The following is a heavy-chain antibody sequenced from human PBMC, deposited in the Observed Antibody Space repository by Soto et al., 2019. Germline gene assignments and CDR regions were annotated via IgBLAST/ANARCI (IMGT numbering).Heavy chain of an antibody. J-gene: IGHJ6*02. CDR3: ARGWLDV. CDR2: VDSGNNK. CDR1: GFTINNYY. V-gene: IGHV3-66*01. Sequence: EVQLVESGGYLVQPGGSLRLSCAASGFTINNYYMNWVRQAPGKGLEWVSVVDSGNNKYYADSVKGRFTISRDTSKNTLDLQRNSLRVEDTAVYYCARGWLDVWGQGTTVTVSS.